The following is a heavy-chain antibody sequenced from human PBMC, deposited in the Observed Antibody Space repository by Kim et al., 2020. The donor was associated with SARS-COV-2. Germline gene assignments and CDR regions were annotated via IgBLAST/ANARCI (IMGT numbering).Heavy chain of an antibody. D-gene: IGHD2-8*02. Sequence: GKGRVAISRDNSKNTLYLQMNSLRAEDTAVYYCEKVRARLLGYEYYGMDVWGQGTTVTVSS. J-gene: IGHJ6*02. V-gene: IGHV3-23*02. CDR3: EKVRARLLGYEYYGMDV.